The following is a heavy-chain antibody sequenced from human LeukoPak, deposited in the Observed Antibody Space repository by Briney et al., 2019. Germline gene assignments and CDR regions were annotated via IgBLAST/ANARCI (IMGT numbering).Heavy chain of an antibody. Sequence: ASVKVSCKAAGYTFTSYGSSCVRQAPGQGGEGMGWISAYNGNTNYAQKLQGKVTLTTDTSTSTAYMELTSLRSDDTAVYYCARVNLWGRYYSYSFDYWGQGTLVTVSS. CDR2: ISAYNGNT. D-gene: IGHD1-26*01. J-gene: IGHJ4*02. CDR1: GYTFTSYG. V-gene: IGHV1-18*01. CDR3: ARVNLWGRYYSYSFDY.